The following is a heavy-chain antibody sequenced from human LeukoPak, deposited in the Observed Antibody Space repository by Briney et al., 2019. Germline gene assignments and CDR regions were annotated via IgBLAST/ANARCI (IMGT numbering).Heavy chain of an antibody. CDR2: INSDGGST. CDR3: ARDAYCSVGSCYSDY. V-gene: IGHV3-74*01. CDR1: GFTFSSYW. J-gene: IGHJ4*02. Sequence: GGSLRLSCAASGFTFSSYWMHWVRQAPGKGLVWVSRINSDGGSTSYADSVKGRFTISRDNAKNTLYLQMNSLRADDTAVYYCARDAYCSVGSCYSDYWGQGTLVTVSS. D-gene: IGHD2-15*01.